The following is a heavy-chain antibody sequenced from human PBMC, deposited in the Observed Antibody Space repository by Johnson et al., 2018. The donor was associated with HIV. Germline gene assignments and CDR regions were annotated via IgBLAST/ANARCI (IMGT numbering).Heavy chain of an antibody. CDR3: ARDWSSWYTVDAFDI. CDR2: IRYDGSNK. CDR1: GFTFTNYW. Sequence: VQLVESGGGVVQPGRSLRLSCAASGFTFTNYWMSWVRQAPGKGLEWVAFIRYDGSNKYYADSVKGRFTISRDNSKNTLYLQMNSLRAEDTAVYYCARDWSSWYTVDAFDIWGQGTMVTVSS. D-gene: IGHD6-13*01. J-gene: IGHJ3*02. V-gene: IGHV3-30*02.